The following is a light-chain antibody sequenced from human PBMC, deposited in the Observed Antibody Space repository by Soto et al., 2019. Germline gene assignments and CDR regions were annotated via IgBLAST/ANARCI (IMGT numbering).Light chain of an antibody. V-gene: IGKV4-1*01. J-gene: IGKJ1*01. CDR1: QTILSSSDNRNY. CDR2: WAS. Sequence: DIVMTQSPDSLAVSLGERATVNCKSSQTILSSSDNRNYLAWYQQKAGQPPKLLIYWASTRESGVPVRFSGSGSGTDFTLTINSLQAEDVAVYYCHHYYNSPQTFGQGTKVEI. CDR3: HHYYNSPQT.